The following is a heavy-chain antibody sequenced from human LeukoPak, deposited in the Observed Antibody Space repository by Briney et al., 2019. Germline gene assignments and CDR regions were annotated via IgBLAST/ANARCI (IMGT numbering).Heavy chain of an antibody. CDR3: ARGFAYDFWSGYLIPYYYYYMDV. J-gene: IGHJ6*03. CDR2: MNPNSGNT. Sequence: ASVKVSCKASGYTFTGYYMHWVRQATGQGLEWMGWMNPNSGNTGYAQKFQGRVTITRNTSISTAYMELSSLRSEDTAVYYCARGFAYDFWSGYLIPYYYYYMDVWGKGTTVTVSS. CDR1: GYTFTGYY. V-gene: IGHV1-8*03. D-gene: IGHD3-3*01.